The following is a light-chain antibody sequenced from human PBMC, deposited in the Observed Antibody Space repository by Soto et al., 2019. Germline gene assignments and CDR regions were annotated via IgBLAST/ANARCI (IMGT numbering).Light chain of an antibody. CDR3: HQISSTPLT. CDR2: AAS. Sequence: DIQMTQSPSSLSASVGDRVTITCRASQSISSYLNWYQQKPGKAPKLLIYAASSLQSGVPSRFSGRGSGTDFTLPISSLHPEVFATYSCHQISSTPLTFGEGTKVDIK. J-gene: IGKJ4*01. CDR1: QSISSY. V-gene: IGKV1-39*01.